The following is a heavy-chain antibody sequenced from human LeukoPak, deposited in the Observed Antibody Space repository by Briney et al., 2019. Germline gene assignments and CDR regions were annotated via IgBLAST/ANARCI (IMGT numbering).Heavy chain of an antibody. J-gene: IGHJ4*02. V-gene: IGHV3-7*01. Sequence: GSLTLSCAASGFTFSSYWMSWVRQAPGKGLEWVANIKQDGSEKYYVDSVKGRFTISRDNAKNSLYLQMNSLRAEDTAVYYCARGALGMRYDRGYFDYWGQGTLVTVSS. D-gene: IGHD1-1*01. CDR2: IKQDGSEK. CDR3: ARGALGMRYDRGYFDY. CDR1: GFTFSSYW.